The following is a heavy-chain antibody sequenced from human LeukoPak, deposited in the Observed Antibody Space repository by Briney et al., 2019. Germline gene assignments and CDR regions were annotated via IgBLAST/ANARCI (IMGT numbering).Heavy chain of an antibody. Sequence: ASVKVSCKASGYTFTGYYMHWVRQAPGQGLEWMGWITPNSGGTNYAQRFQGRVTMTRDTSISTAYMELSRLRSDDTAVYYCAREAYDSGSFRTDYYYMDVWGKGTTVTISS. CDR1: GYTFTGYY. CDR2: ITPNSGGT. V-gene: IGHV1-2*02. CDR3: AREAYDSGSFRTDYYYMDV. J-gene: IGHJ6*03. D-gene: IGHD3-10*01.